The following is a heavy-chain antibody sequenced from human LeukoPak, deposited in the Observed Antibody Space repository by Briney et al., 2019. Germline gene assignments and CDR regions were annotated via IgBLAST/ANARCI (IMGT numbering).Heavy chain of an antibody. CDR1: GFTFSSYE. V-gene: IGHV3-48*03. D-gene: IGHD2-2*01. CDR3: ARDIGYCSSTSCYWGCFDY. CDR2: ISSSGSTI. J-gene: IGHJ4*02. Sequence: GGSLRLSCAASGFTFSSYEMNWVRQAPGKGLEGVSYISSSGSTIYYADSVQRRFTISRHNAKNSLYLQMNSLRAEDTAVYYCARDIGYCSSTSCYWGCFDYWGQGTLVTVSS.